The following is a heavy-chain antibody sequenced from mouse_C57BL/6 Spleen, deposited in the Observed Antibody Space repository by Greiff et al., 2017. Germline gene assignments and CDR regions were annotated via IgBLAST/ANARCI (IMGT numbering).Heavy chain of an antibody. Sequence: VNLVESDAELVKPGASVKISCKVSGYTFTDHTIHWMKQRPEQGLEWIGYIYPRDGSTKYNEKFKGKATLTADKSSSTAYMQLNSLTSEDSAVYCCARDYYGSSYGYWGQGTTLTVSS. J-gene: IGHJ2*01. D-gene: IGHD1-1*01. CDR3: ARDYYGSSYGY. CDR2: IYPRDGST. V-gene: IGHV1-78*01. CDR1: GYTFTDHT.